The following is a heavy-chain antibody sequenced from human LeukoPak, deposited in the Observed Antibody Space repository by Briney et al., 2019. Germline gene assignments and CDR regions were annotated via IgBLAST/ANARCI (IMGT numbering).Heavy chain of an antibody. V-gene: IGHV3-23*01. CDR3: AKDQYCTSTSCYAGY. D-gene: IGHD2-2*01. Sequence: GGSLRLSCAASGFTLTSYAMSWVRQAPGKGLEWFSGINVSGGSTFYADSVRGRFTISRDNSKNTLYLQMNSLRAEDTAVYYCAKDQYCTSTSCYAGYWGQGTLVTVSS. CDR2: INVSGGST. CDR1: GFTLTSYA. J-gene: IGHJ4*02.